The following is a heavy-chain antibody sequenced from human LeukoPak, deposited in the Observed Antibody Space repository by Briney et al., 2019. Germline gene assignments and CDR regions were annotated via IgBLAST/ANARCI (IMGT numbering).Heavy chain of an antibody. D-gene: IGHD3-10*01. J-gene: IGHJ3*02. CDR2: ISGSGGST. V-gene: IGHV3-23*01. Sequence: PGGALRLSCAASGFAFSSYAMSWVRQAPGKGRKWVSGISGSGGSTYYADSVKGRFTISRDNSKNTLYLQMNSLRAEDTAVYYCAKGRGHYYGPFDIWGQGTMVTVSS. CDR3: AKGRGHYYGPFDI. CDR1: GFAFSSYA.